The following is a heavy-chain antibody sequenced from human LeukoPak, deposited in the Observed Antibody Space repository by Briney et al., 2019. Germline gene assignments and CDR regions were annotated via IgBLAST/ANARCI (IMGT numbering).Heavy chain of an antibody. CDR3: AKGDYGDYQNWFDP. CDR2: ISGSGGST. Sequence: GGSLRLSCAASGFTFSSYAMSWVRQAPGKGLEWVSAISGSGGSTYYADSVKGRFTISRDNSKNTLYLQMNRLRAEDTAVYYCAKGDYGDYQNWFDPWGQGTLVTVSS. CDR1: GFTFSSYA. J-gene: IGHJ5*02. D-gene: IGHD4-17*01. V-gene: IGHV3-23*01.